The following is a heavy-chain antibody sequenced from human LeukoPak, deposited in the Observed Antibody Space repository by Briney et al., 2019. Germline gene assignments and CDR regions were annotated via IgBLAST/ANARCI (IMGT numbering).Heavy chain of an antibody. CDR1: GDSVSNNNAA. CDR3: AKGQWLVNDAFNI. Sequence: SQTLSLTCAISGDSVSNNNAAWNWIRQSPSRGLEWLGRTYYRSKWYNDYAVSVKGRITINPDTSKNQFSLRLDSVTPEDTAVYYCAKGQWLVNDAFNIWGQGTMVTVSS. J-gene: IGHJ3*02. CDR2: TYYRSKWYN. D-gene: IGHD6-19*01. V-gene: IGHV6-1*01.